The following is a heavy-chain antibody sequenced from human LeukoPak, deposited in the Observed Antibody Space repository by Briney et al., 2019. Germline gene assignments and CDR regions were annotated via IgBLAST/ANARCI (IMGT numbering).Heavy chain of an antibody. V-gene: IGHV1-18*01. CDR3: VRGSLKWKNNSVGY. Sequence: ASVKVSCKVSGYTITNFGITWVRQAPGQGLEWMGWISTNSGNTNLAQRFQDRVTMTTDPSTSTAYLEMRSLRSDDTAVYFCVRGSLKWKNNSVGYWGQGTLVTVSS. D-gene: IGHD1/OR15-1a*01. CDR1: GYTITNFG. CDR2: ISTNSGNT. J-gene: IGHJ4*02.